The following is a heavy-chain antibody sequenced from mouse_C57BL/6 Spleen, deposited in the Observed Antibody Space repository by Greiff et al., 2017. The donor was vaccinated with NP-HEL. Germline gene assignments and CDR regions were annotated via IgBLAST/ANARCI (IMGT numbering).Heavy chain of an antibody. CDR2: IYPGDGDT. D-gene: IGHD2-5*01. V-gene: IGHV1-82*01. CDR3: ASPAYYSNYVRFAY. CDR1: GYAFSSSW. J-gene: IGHJ3*01. Sequence: VQLQQSGPELVKPGASVKISCKASGYAFSSSWMNWVKQRPGKGLEWIGRIYPGDGDTNYNGKFKGKATLTADNSSSTAYMQLSSLTSEDSAVYFWASPAYYSNYVRFAYWGQGTLVTVSA.